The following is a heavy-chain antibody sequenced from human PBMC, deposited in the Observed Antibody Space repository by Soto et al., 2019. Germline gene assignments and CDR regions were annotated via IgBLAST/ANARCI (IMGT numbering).Heavy chain of an antibody. CDR1: GFTFSNST. CDR2: ITSSGSFI. J-gene: IGHJ4*02. V-gene: IGHV3-21*04. Sequence: GGSLRLSCAASGFTFSNSTMNCLRQAPGKGLEWVACITSSGSFIYYADSMNGRFTISIDDAKKSLYLQMNSLRAEDTAVYYCARVTADSDRTAFYYVSKFFYLEYWGRGTQVTVSS. D-gene: IGHD3-22*01. CDR3: ARVTADSDRTAFYYVSKFFYLEY.